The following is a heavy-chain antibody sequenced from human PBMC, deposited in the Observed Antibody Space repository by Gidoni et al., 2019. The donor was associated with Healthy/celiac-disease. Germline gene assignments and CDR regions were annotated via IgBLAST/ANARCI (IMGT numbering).Heavy chain of an antibody. CDR1: GFTVSSNY. Sequence: EVQLVESGGGLVQPGGSLRLSCPASGFTVSSNYMSWVRQAPGKGLAWVSVIYSGGSTYYADSVKGRFTISRDNSKNTLYLQMNSLRAEDTAVYYCARDQYYGDTAPIDYWGQGTLVTVSS. V-gene: IGHV3-66*01. CDR2: IYSGGST. D-gene: IGHD5-18*01. CDR3: ARDQYYGDTAPIDY. J-gene: IGHJ4*02.